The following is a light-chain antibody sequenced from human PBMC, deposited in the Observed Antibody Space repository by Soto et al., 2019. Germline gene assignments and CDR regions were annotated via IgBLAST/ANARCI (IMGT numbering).Light chain of an antibody. Sequence: DIQMTQSPSSVSASVGDRVTITCRASQDISSWVAWYQQKPGKAPKLLISAASSLQSGVPRRFSGSGSGTDFTLIISSLQPEDFETYFCLQGERFQFTFGGGTKVNIX. CDR1: QDISSW. CDR2: AAS. V-gene: IGKV1-12*01. CDR3: LQGERFQFT. J-gene: IGKJ4*01.